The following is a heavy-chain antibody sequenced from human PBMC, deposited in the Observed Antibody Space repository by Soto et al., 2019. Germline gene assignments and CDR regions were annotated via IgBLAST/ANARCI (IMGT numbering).Heavy chain of an antibody. D-gene: IGHD2-15*01. V-gene: IGHV3-72*01. CDR3: ARGGYGSGDSWHSGYYGMDV. CDR2: IRNKANSYTK. CDR1: GFTFSDHY. J-gene: IGHJ6*02. Sequence: EVQLVESGGGLVQPGGSLRLSCAASGFTFSDHYMDWVRQAPGKGLEWVGRIRNKANSYTKEYAASVKGRFTISRDDTKNSLYLQMNSLKAEDTAVYYCARGGYGSGDSWHSGYYGMDVWGQGTKVTVSS.